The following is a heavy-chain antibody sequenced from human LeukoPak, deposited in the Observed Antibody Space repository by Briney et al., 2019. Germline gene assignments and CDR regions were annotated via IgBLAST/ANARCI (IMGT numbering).Heavy chain of an antibody. V-gene: IGHV1-24*01. CDR1: GYTLTELS. CDR3: ASLLRFLEWIQSYDY. Sequence: ASVKVSCKVSGYTLTELSMHWVRQAPGKGLEWMGGFDPEDGETIYAQKFQGRVTMTEDTSTDTAYMELSSLRSEDTAVYYCASLLRFLEWIQSYDYWGQGTLVTVPS. CDR2: FDPEDGET. D-gene: IGHD3-3*01. J-gene: IGHJ4*02.